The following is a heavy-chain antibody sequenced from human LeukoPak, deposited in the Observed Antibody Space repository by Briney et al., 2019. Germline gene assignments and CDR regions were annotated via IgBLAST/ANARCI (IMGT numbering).Heavy chain of an antibody. D-gene: IGHD4-11*01. Sequence: PSETLSLTCTVSGGSISSSSYYWGWIRQPPGKGLEWIGSIYYSGSTYYSPSLKSRVTISVDTSKNQFSLKLSSVTAADTAVYYCARGGTLQSFDYWGQGTLVTVSS. V-gene: IGHV4-39*07. J-gene: IGHJ4*02. CDR2: IYYSGST. CDR3: ARGGTLQSFDY. CDR1: GGSISSSSYY.